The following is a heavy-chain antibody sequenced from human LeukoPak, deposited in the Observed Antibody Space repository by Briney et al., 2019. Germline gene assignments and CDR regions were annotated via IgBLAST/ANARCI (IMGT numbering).Heavy chain of an antibody. D-gene: IGHD1-26*01. CDR2: ITSSGSTI. Sequence: GGSLRLSCAASGFTFSSYEMNWVRQAPGKGLEWVSYITSSGSTIYYAASLKGRFTISRDNAKNSLYLQMNSLRAEDTAVYYCARDLGRWDLGDWGQGTLVTVSS. V-gene: IGHV3-48*03. J-gene: IGHJ4*02. CDR1: GFTFSSYE. CDR3: ARDLGRWDLGD.